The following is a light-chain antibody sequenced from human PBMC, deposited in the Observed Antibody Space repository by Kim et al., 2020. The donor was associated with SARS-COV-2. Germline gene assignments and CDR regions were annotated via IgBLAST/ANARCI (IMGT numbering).Light chain of an antibody. J-gene: IGKJ4*01. CDR2: DVS. V-gene: IGKV3-11*01. CDR3: QQRSALPLT. CDR1: ESARSY. Sequence: EIVLTQSPATLSLSPGERATLSCRASESARSYLAWYQQKPGQTPRLLIYDVSNRATGIPARFSGSGSGTDFTLTISNLEPEDFAVYYCQQRSALPLTFGGGTKVDIK.